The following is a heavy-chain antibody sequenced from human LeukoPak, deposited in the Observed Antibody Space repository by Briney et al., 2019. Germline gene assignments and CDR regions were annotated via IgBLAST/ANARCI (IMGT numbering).Heavy chain of an antibody. CDR1: GFTFSSYS. V-gene: IGHV3-21*01. CDR2: ISSSSSYI. Sequence: GGSLRLSCAASGFTFSSYSMNWFRKAPGKGLEWVSSISSSSSYIYYADSVKGRFTISRDNAKNSLYLQMNSLRAEDTAVYYCARGYYYDSSGYYHPQWGQGTLVTVSS. D-gene: IGHD3-22*01. CDR3: ARGYYYDSSGYYHPQ. J-gene: IGHJ4*02.